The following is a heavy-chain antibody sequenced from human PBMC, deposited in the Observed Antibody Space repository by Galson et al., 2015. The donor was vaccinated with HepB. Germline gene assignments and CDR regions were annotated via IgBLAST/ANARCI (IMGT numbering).Heavy chain of an antibody. V-gene: IGHV3-15*07. J-gene: IGHJ4*02. CDR1: GFSFSNAW. Sequence: SLRLSCAASGFSFSNAWMNWVRQAPGKGLEWVGRIKIKTDGGTTDYAAPVSGRFTISRDDSKNMLYLQMSNLRTEDTAVYYCTPLYSTEPFDYWGLGTLSPSPQ. CDR3: TPLYSTEPFDY. CDR2: IKIKTDGGTT. D-gene: IGHD2-2*02.